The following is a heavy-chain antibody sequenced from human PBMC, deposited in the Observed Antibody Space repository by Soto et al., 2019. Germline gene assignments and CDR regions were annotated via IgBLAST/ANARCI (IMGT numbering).Heavy chain of an antibody. V-gene: IGHV4-39*01. CDR1: VYSVTSSDYY. CDR3: APLNVSISGHYGIKV. J-gene: IGHJ6*01. Sequence: SETLSLTCSFSVYSVTSSDYYWAWIRQPPGKGLEWIGSMFYSGLTYYNPSLKSRVTLSVDTSKNQFSVRLNSVTAADTAVYYCAPLNVSISGHYGIKVLGQGTTVIVSS. D-gene: IGHD3-3*01. CDR2: MFYSGLT.